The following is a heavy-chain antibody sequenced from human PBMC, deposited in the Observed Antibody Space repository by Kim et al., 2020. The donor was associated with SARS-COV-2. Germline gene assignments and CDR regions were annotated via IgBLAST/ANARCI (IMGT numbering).Heavy chain of an antibody. CDR2: ISSSSSYI. J-gene: IGHJ4*02. Sequence: GGSLRLSCAASGFTFSSYSMNWVRQAPGKGLEWVSSISSSSSYIYYADSVKGRFTISRDNAKNSLYLQMNSLRAEDTAVYYCARVTVATTSLYDYWGQGTLVTVSS. D-gene: IGHD5-12*01. CDR1: GFTFSSYS. CDR3: ARVTVATTSLYDY. V-gene: IGHV3-21*01.